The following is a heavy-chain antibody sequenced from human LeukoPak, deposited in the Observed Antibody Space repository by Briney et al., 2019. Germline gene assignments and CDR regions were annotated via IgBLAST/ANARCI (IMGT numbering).Heavy chain of an antibody. V-gene: IGHV1-2*02. CDR3: ARTSAAIDYYDSSGYQDY. CDR1: GYTFTGYY. J-gene: IGHJ4*02. CDR2: INPNSGGT. D-gene: IGHD3-22*01. Sequence: ASVKVSCKASGYTFTGYYMHWVRQAPGQGLEWMGWINPNSGGTNYAQTFQGRVTMTRDTSISTAYMELSRLRSDDTAVYYCARTSAAIDYYDSSGYQDYWGQGTLVTVSS.